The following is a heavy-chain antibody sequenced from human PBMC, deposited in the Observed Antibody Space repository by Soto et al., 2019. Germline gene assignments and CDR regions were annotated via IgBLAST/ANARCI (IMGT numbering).Heavy chain of an antibody. J-gene: IGHJ5*02. Sequence: SETLSLTCIVSGGSISGYYWSWIRQPAGKELEWIGRIYSDGTTNYNPSLKGRGTMSVDTSKKQISLKLTSVTAADTAMYYCARCRGYRSGSFGSWGQGVLVTVSS. CDR3: ARCRGYRSGSFGS. CDR1: GGSISGYY. CDR2: IYSDGTT. V-gene: IGHV4-4*07. D-gene: IGHD5-18*01.